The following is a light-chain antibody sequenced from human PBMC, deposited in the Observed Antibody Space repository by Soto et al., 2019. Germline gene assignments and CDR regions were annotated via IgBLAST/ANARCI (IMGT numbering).Light chain of an antibody. CDR2: DNS. Sequence: QSVLTQPPSVSAAPGQKVTISCSGGSSNIGSNYVSWYQQLPGTAPKLLIYDNSQRPSGIPDRFSGSKSGTSATLGITGLQTGDEADYYCGTWDNSLSAVVIGGGTKLTVL. CDR1: SSNIGSNY. CDR3: GTWDNSLSAVV. J-gene: IGLJ2*01. V-gene: IGLV1-51*01.